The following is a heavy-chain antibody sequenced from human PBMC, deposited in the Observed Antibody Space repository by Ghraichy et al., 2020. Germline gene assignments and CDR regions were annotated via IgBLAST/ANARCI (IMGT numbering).Heavy chain of an antibody. CDR1: GYSFTSYW. D-gene: IGHD6-13*01. Sequence: GGSLNISCKGSGYSFTSYWIGWVRQMPGKGLEWMGIIYPGDSDTRYSPSFQGQVTISADKSIRTAYLQWSSLKASDTAMYYCASRVSAAARSYWYFDLWGRGTLVTVSS. CDR2: IYPGDSDT. CDR3: ASRVSAAARSYWYFDL. V-gene: IGHV5-51*01. J-gene: IGHJ2*01.